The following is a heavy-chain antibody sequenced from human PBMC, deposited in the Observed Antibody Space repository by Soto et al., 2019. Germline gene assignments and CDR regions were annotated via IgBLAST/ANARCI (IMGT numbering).Heavy chain of an antibody. Sequence: QVQLQESGPGLVKPSQTLSLTCTVSGGSISSGDYYWSWIRQPPGKGLEWIGYIYYSGSTYYNPSLKSRVTISVDASKNQFSLKLSSVTAADTAVYYCARMLATVTTRDWFDPWGQGTLVTVSS. J-gene: IGHJ5*02. CDR3: ARMLATVTTRDWFDP. CDR1: GGSISSGDYY. D-gene: IGHD4-17*01. CDR2: IYYSGST. V-gene: IGHV4-30-4*01.